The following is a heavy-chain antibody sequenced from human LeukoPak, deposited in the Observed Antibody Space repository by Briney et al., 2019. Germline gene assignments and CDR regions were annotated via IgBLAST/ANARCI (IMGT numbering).Heavy chain of an antibody. CDR2: ISSSSSYI. J-gene: IGHJ4*02. CDR1: GFTFSSYN. CDR3: AREGPDYYGSGSYSHYYFDY. V-gene: IGHV3-21*01. Sequence: GGSLRLSCAASGFTFSSYNMNWVRQAPGKGLEWVSSISSSSSYIYYADSMKGRFTISRDNAKNSLYLQMNSLRAEDTAVYYCAREGPDYYGSGSYSHYYFDYWGQGTLVTVSS. D-gene: IGHD3-10*01.